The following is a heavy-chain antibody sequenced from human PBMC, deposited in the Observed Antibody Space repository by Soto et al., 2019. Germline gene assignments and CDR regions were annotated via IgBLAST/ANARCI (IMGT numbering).Heavy chain of an antibody. D-gene: IGHD3-10*01. CDR1: GYTFTSYY. Sequence: GASVKVSCKASGYTFTSYYMHWVRQAPGQGLEWMGIINPSGGSTSYAQKFQGRVTMTRDTSTSTVYMELSSLRSEDTAVYYCARARQRITMVRGLSMDGMDVWGQGTTVTVSS. CDR2: INPSGGST. J-gene: IGHJ6*02. CDR3: ARARQRITMVRGLSMDGMDV. V-gene: IGHV1-46*01.